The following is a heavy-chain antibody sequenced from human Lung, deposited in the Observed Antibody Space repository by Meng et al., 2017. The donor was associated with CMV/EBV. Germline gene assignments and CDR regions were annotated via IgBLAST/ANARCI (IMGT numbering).Heavy chain of an antibody. J-gene: IGHJ6*02. CDR1: GGSFSGYD. Sequence: LXCGVFGGSFSGYDWFWIRQPPGKGLEWIGGMNHSGSTNYNPSLKSRVTISVDASKKHFTLKVSAVTAADTVVYYCARGNYADHFYGLAVSGRGATVTVSS. V-gene: IGHV4-34*01. D-gene: IGHD3-16*01. CDR3: ARGNYADHFYGLAV. CDR2: MNHSGST.